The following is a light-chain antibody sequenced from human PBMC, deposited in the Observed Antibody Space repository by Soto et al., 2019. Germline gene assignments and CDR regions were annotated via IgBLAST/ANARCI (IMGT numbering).Light chain of an antibody. V-gene: IGLV2-14*01. Sequence: QSALTQLASVSGSLGQSITISCTGTGSDIAGYNYISWYQQLPGKAPKLIIYEVTIRPSGISNRFSGSKSGNTASLTISGLQAEDEADYFRTSFSNTNSLYVFGTGTKVTVL. J-gene: IGLJ1*01. CDR3: TSFSNTNSLYV. CDR2: EVT. CDR1: GSDIAGYNY.